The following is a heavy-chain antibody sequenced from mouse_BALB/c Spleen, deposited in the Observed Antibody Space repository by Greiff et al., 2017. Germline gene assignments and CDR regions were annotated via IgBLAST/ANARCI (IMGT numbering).Heavy chain of an antibody. Sequence: VQLQQSGAELVKPGASVKLSCTASGFNIKDTYMHWVKQRPEQGLEWIGRIDPANGNTKYDPKFQGKATITADTSSNTAYLQLSSLTSEDTAVYYCARGYDGYYVPSAYWGQGTLVTVSA. D-gene: IGHD2-3*01. V-gene: IGHV14-3*02. CDR1: GFNIKDTY. CDR3: ARGYDGYYVPSAY. J-gene: IGHJ3*01. CDR2: IDPANGNT.